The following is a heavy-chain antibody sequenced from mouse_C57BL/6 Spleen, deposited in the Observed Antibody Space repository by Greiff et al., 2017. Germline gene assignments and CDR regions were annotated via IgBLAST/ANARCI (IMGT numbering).Heavy chain of an antibody. V-gene: IGHV1-69*01. CDR2: IDPSDSYT. Sequence: VQLQQPGAELVMPGASVKLSCKASGYTFTSYWMHWVKQRPGQGLEWIGEIDPSDSYTNYNQKFKGKSTLTVDKSSSTAYMQLSSLTSEDSAVYYCARWGAQATFAYWGQGTLVTVSA. D-gene: IGHD3-2*02. J-gene: IGHJ3*01. CDR3: ARWGAQATFAY. CDR1: GYTFTSYW.